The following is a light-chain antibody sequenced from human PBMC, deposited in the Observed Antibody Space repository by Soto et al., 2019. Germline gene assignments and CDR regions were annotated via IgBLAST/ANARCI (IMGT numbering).Light chain of an antibody. J-gene: IGLJ2*01. CDR1: SSNIGSNY. V-gene: IGLV1-47*01. Sequence: QPVLTQPPSASGTPGQRVTISCSGSSSNIGSNYVYWYQQLPGTAPKLLIYRNNQRPSGVPDRFSGSKSGTSASLAISGXXXXXXXDYYCAAWDDSLSGVVFGGGTKVTVL. CDR3: AAWDDSLSGVV. CDR2: RNN.